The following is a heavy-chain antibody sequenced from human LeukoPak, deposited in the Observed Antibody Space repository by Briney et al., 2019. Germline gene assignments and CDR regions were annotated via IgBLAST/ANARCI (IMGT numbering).Heavy chain of an antibody. V-gene: IGHV3-74*01. Sequence: PGGSLRLSCAASGFTFSSYWMHWVRQVPGKGLVWVSRISSDGTSPAYADSVKGRFTLSRDNAKNTVYLQMKNLRADDTAVYFCARSRESGRDGDYWGQGTLVTVSS. J-gene: IGHJ4*02. CDR3: ARSRESGRDGDY. CDR1: GFTFSSYW. D-gene: IGHD5-24*01. CDR2: ISSDGTSP.